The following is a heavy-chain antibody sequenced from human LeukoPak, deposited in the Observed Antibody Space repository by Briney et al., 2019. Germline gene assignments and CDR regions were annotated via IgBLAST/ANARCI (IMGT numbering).Heavy chain of an antibody. CDR1: GFTFSNAW. D-gene: IGHD3-10*01. Sequence: GGSLRLSCAASGFTFSNAWMSWVRQAPGKGLEWVGRIKSKTDGWTTDYAAPVKGRLTISRDDSKNTLYLQMNSLKTEDTAVYYCTRDRTGYFDYLGQGTLVTASS. CDR3: TRDRTGYFDY. CDR2: IKSKTDGWTT. J-gene: IGHJ4*02. V-gene: IGHV3-15*01.